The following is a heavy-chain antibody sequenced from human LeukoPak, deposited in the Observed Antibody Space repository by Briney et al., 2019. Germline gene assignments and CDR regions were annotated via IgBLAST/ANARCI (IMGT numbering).Heavy chain of an antibody. V-gene: IGHV4-4*09. CDR2: IYTSGST. CDR1: GGSISSYY. CDR3: ARRRVNSSGWYDY. J-gene: IGHJ4*02. Sequence: SETLSLTCTVSGGSISSYYWSWIRQPPGKGLEWIGYIYTSGSTNYNPSLKSRVTISVDTSKNQFSLKLSSVTAVDTAVYYCARRRVNSSGWYDYWGQGTLVTVSS. D-gene: IGHD6-19*01.